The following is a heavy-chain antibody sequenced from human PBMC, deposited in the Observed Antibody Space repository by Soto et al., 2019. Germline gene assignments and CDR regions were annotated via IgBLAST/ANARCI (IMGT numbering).Heavy chain of an antibody. D-gene: IGHD6-6*01. CDR1: GYTFTNYG. J-gene: IGHJ4*02. Sequence: QAQLVQSGAEVKKPGASVKVSCKASGYTFTNYGISWVRQAPGQGLEWMGWISAYNRKTDYAQKFQGRVIMTTDTSTSTAYRELRSLRSDDTAVYYCARDRSSSSLWGQGPLVTVSS. CDR3: ARDRSSSSL. V-gene: IGHV1-18*01. CDR2: ISAYNRKT.